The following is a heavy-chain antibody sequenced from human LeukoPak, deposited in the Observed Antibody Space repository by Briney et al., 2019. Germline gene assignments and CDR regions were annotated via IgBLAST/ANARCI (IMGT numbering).Heavy chain of an antibody. CDR3: ARDVVVVPAAIHYGMDV. Sequence: SETLSLTCAVYGGSFSDYFWGWIRQPPGKGLEWIGEINHSGRTYYNPSLRSRVTISVDTSKNQFSLNLSSVTAADTAVYYCARDVVVVPAAIHYGMDVWGQGTTVTVSS. D-gene: IGHD2-2*01. CDR2: INHSGRT. J-gene: IGHJ6*02. V-gene: IGHV4-34*01. CDR1: GGSFSDYF.